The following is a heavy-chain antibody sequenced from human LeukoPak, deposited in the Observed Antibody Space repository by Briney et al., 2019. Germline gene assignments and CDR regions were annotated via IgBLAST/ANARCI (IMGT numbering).Heavy chain of an antibody. D-gene: IGHD6-13*01. V-gene: IGHV3-9*01. CDR3: AKVRSSSWFNYFDY. CDR1: GFTFDDYA. CDR2: ISWNSGSI. Sequence: GGSLRLSCAASGFTFDDYAMHWVRQAPGKGLEWVSGISWNSGSIGYADSVKGRFTISRDNAKNSLYLQMNSLRAEDTALYCCAKVRSSSWFNYFDYWGQGTLVTVSS. J-gene: IGHJ4*02.